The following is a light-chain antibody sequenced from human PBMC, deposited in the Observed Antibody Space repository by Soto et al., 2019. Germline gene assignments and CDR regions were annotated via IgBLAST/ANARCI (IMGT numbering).Light chain of an antibody. V-gene: IGKV2-29*03. CDR3: MQAIDIPWT. Sequence: DIVMTQSPLSLPVTPGEPASISCRSSQSLLHSNGYNYLDWYLQKPGQSPQLLIYEVSNRFSGVPERFSGSGSRTDFTLKISRVEADDVGIYYCMQAIDIPWTFGQGTKVDIK. J-gene: IGKJ1*01. CDR2: EVS. CDR1: QSLLHSNGYNY.